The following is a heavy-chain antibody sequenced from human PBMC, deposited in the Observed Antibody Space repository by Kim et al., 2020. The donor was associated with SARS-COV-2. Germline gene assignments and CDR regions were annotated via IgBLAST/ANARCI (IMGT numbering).Heavy chain of an antibody. CDR2: INHSGST. V-gene: IGHV4-34*01. CDR3: AREGGSITMIVARDAFDI. Sequence: SETLSLTCAVYGGSFSGYYWSWIRQPPGKGLEWIGEINHSGSTNYNPSLKSRVTISVDTSKNQFSLKLSSVTAADTAVYYCAREGGSITMIVARDAFDIWGQGTMVTVSS. D-gene: IGHD3-22*01. CDR1: GGSFSGYY. J-gene: IGHJ3*02.